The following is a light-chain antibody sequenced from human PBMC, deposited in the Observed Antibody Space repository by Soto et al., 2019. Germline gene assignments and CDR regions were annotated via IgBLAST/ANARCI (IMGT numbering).Light chain of an antibody. CDR3: QQYNSNSET. Sequence: DIKITQYPSTLAASVGDRVAMTCRTSQSISSWLAWYQQKPGKAPKLLSHQASSLASGVPSRFSGGGSGTEFTLTINSLQADDFATYYCQQYNSNSETFGQGTKVDI. J-gene: IGKJ1*01. V-gene: IGKV1-5*03. CDR2: QAS. CDR1: QSISSW.